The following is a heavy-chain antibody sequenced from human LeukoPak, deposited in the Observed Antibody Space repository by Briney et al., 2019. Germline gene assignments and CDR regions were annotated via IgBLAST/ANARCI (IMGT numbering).Heavy chain of an antibody. J-gene: IGHJ4*02. Sequence: ASVKVSCKASGYTFTTSGINWVRRAPGQGLEWMGCINVYNGNTNYAQKFQGRITMTRDTSTSTAYMELRSLKSDDTAVYYCARGLVVPAAMGEFDYWGQGTLIAVPS. CDR2: INVYNGNT. D-gene: IGHD2-2*01. CDR3: ARGLVVPAAMGEFDY. CDR1: GYTFTTSG. V-gene: IGHV1-18*01.